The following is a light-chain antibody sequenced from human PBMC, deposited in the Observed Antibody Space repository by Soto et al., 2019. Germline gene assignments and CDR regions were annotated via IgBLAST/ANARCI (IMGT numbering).Light chain of an antibody. V-gene: IGLV1-40*01. CDR1: NSNIGAGYD. CDR3: QSYDSSLSGFYV. Sequence: QSVLTQPPSVSGAPGQRVTISCTGSNSNIGAGYDVRWYQQLPGRAPKLLIYANSNRPSGVPDRFSGSRSGTSASLAITGLQAEDEADYSCQSYDSSLSGFYVFGTGTKVTVL. J-gene: IGLJ1*01. CDR2: ANS.